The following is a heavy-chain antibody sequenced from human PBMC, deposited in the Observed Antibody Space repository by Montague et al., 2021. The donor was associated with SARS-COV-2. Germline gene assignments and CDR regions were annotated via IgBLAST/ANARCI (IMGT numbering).Heavy chain of an antibody. D-gene: IGHD3-22*01. V-gene: IGHV4-4*02. CDR3: ARVPLKSITMIGNYFDY. CDR2: IYHSGST. J-gene: IGHJ4*02. CDR1: GGSISSSNW. Sequence: SETLSLTCAVSGGSISSSNWWSWVRQPPGKGLEWIGEIYHSGSTNYNPSLKSLVTISVDKTNNQFSLQLSSVTAADTAVYYCARVPLKSITMIGNYFDYWGQGTLVTVSS.